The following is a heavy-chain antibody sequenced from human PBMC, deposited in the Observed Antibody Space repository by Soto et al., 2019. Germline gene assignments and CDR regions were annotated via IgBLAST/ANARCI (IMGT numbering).Heavy chain of an antibody. J-gene: IGHJ6*02. Sequence: QVHLVQSGAEVKKPGSSVKVSCKASGGTFSSSAISWVRQAPGQGLEWMGGIIPIFGTANYAEKFQGRVTITADESTSTAYMELSSLRSADTAVYYCARPSMDYDYYKGMDVWGQGTTVTVSS. CDR1: GGTFSSSA. CDR2: IIPIFGTA. V-gene: IGHV1-69*12. D-gene: IGHD2-8*01. CDR3: ARPSMDYDYYKGMDV.